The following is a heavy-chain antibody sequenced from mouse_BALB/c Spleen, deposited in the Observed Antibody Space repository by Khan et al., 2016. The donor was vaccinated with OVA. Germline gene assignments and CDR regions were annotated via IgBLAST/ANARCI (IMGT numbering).Heavy chain of an antibody. D-gene: IGHD2-3*01. Sequence: EVELVESGGGLVQPGGSRKLSCAASGFTFSGFGMHWVRQAPEKGLEWVAYISSGSSTIYYADTVKGRFTISRDNPKNTLFLQMTSLRSEDTAMDEGARRRIYDGYYGGAMDYWGQGTSVTVSS. CDR2: ISSGSSTI. CDR3: ARRRIYDGYYGGAMDY. J-gene: IGHJ4*01. V-gene: IGHV5-17*02. CDR1: GFTFSGFG.